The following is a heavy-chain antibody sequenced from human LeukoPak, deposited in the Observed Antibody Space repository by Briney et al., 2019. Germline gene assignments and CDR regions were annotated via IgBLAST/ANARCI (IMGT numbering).Heavy chain of an antibody. D-gene: IGHD1-1*01. J-gene: IGHJ3*02. CDR2: ISSNSPYT. CDR3: ARGPLASLHALDI. Sequence: GGSLRLSCAASGFTFSDHYMSWIRQSPGKGLEWISYISSNSPYTTYADSVEGRFTVSRDNAKNSLHLQMNSLTAEDTAVYYCARGPLASLHALDIWGQGTMVTVSS. CDR1: GFTFSDHY. V-gene: IGHV3-11*06.